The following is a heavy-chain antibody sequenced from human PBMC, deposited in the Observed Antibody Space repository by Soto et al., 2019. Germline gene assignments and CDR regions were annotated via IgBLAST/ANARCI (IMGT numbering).Heavy chain of an antibody. CDR2: ISSSGNYT. CDR3: ARRGPGTYFDY. D-gene: IGHD6-13*01. CDR1: GFTFSSYS. Sequence: PGGSLRLSCAASGFTFSSYSINWVRQAPGKGLEWVSWISSSGNYTYYADSVKGRFTISRDNSKNTLYLQMNSLRTEDTAVYYCARRGPGTYFDYWGQGTLVTVSS. V-gene: IGHV3-21*04. J-gene: IGHJ4*02.